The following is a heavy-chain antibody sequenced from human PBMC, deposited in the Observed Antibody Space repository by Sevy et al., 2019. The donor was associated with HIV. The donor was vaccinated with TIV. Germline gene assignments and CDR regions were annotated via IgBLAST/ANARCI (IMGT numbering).Heavy chain of an antibody. D-gene: IGHD5-18*01. CDR3: VKLLVDTAMGGDTFDY. Sequence: GGSLRLSCSASGFTFSSYAMLWVRQAPGKGLEYVSAISSNGGSTYYADSVKGRFTISRDNSKNTLYLQMSSLRAEDTAVYYCVKLLVDTAMGGDTFDYWGQGTLVTVSS. CDR1: GFTFSSYA. V-gene: IGHV3-64D*06. J-gene: IGHJ4*02. CDR2: ISSNGGST.